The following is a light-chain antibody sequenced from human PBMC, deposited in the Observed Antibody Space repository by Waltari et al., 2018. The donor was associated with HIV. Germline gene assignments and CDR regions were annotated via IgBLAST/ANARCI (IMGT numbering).Light chain of an antibody. CDR1: QTFNTY. CDR2: ATS. Sequence: DIQLTQSPSSLSASVGDRVSITCRASQTFNTYLNWYQQIPGKAPKLLIYATSTLQSGVPLRFSGSGSGTDFTLTISSLQPEDFATYNCQQSHTNPRTFGRGTKVEVK. CDR3: QQSHTNPRT. V-gene: IGKV1-39*01. J-gene: IGKJ4*02.